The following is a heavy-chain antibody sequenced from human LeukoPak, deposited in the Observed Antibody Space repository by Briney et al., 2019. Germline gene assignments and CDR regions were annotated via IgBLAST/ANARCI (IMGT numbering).Heavy chain of an antibody. Sequence: ASVKVSCKASGYTFTSYGISWVRQAPGQGLEWMGWISAYNGNTNYAQKFQGRVTMTTDTSTSTAYMELRSLRSDDTAVYYCASAAIYCSGGSCYGFDYWGQGTLVTVSS. V-gene: IGHV1-18*01. CDR3: ASAAIYCSGGSCYGFDY. CDR1: GYTFTSYG. CDR2: ISAYNGNT. J-gene: IGHJ4*02. D-gene: IGHD2-15*01.